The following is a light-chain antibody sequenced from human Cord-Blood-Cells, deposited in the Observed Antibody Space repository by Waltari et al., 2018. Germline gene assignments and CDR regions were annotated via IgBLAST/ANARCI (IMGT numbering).Light chain of an antibody. J-gene: IGKJ4*01. Sequence: EIVMTQSPATLSVSPGERDTISCRASQSVSSNLAWYQQKPGQAPRPLIYGASTRATGIPARFSGSGSGTEFTLTISSLQSEDFAVYYCQQYNNWPLTFGGGTKVEIK. CDR2: GAS. V-gene: IGKV3-15*01. CDR1: QSVSSN. CDR3: QQYNNWPLT.